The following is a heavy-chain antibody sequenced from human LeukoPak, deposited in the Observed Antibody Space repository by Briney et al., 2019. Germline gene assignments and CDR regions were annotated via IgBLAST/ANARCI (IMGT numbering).Heavy chain of an antibody. CDR1: GGSISSSSYY. CDR2: IYYSGST. J-gene: IGHJ4*02. D-gene: IGHD3-22*01. Sequence: SETLSLTCTVSGGSISSSSYYWGWIRQPPGKGLEWIGSIYYSGSTYYNPSLKSRVTISVDTSKNQFSLKLSSVTAADTAVYYCARVVRVRRTTDYYDSSGYGGYFDYWGQGTLVTVSS. CDR3: ARVVRVRRTTDYYDSSGYGGYFDY. V-gene: IGHV4-39*07.